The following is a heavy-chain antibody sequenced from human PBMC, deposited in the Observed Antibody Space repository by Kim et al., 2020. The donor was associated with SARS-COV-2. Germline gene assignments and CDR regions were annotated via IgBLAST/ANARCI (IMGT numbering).Heavy chain of an antibody. V-gene: IGHV1-18*01. J-gene: IGHJ6*02. CDR2: ISAYNGNT. CDR3: ATQSSRITMVRGVPDGMDV. CDR1: GYTFTSYG. Sequence: ASVKVSCKASGYTFTSYGISWVRQAPGQGLEWMGWISAYNGNTNYAQKLQGRVTMTTDTSTSTAYMELRSLRSDDTAVYYCATQSSRITMVRGVPDGMDVWGQGTTVTVSS. D-gene: IGHD3-10*01.